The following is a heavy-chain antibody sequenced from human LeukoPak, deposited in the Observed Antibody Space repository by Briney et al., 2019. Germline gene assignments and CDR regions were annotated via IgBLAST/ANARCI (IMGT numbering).Heavy chain of an antibody. Sequence: PGGSLRLSCAASEFSLSSYTMNWVRQVPGKGLEWVASISPSSHFIHYTDSLKGRFTISRDNAKNSLFLQMNSLRAEDTAVYSCARSPSAGWSYYYYMDVWGKGTTVTVSS. CDR3: ARSPSAGWSYYYYMDV. J-gene: IGHJ6*03. CDR2: ISPSSHFI. D-gene: IGHD6-19*01. V-gene: IGHV3-21*01. CDR1: EFSLSSYT.